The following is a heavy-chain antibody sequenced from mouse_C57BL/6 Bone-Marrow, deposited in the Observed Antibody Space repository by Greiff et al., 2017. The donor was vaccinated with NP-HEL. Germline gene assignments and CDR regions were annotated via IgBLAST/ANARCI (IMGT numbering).Heavy chain of an antibody. CDR2: IRNKANGYTT. CDR1: GFTFTDYY. CDR3: ARYKVGPYYYAMDY. V-gene: IGHV7-3*01. J-gene: IGHJ4*01. Sequence: EVKLVESGGGLVQPGGSLSLSCAASGFTFTDYYMSWVRQPPGKALEWLGFIRNKANGYTTEYSASVKGRFTISRDNSQSILYLQMNALRAEDSATYYCARYKVGPYYYAMDYWGQGTSVTVSS. D-gene: IGHD1-1*02.